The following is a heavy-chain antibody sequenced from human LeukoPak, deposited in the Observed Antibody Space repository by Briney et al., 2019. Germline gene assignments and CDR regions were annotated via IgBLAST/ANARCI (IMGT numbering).Heavy chain of an antibody. V-gene: IGHV3-23*01. CDR1: GFTFRSYA. D-gene: IGHD3-22*01. CDR2: IGGSAGST. Sequence: GGSLRLSCAASGFTFRSYAMSWVRQAPGRGLEWVSAIGGSAGSTYYADSVKGRFTISRDNSKNTLYLQMNSLRAEDTAVYYCAKESHDSSGWDFDYWGKGSLVTVSS. J-gene: IGHJ4*02. CDR3: AKESHDSSGWDFDY.